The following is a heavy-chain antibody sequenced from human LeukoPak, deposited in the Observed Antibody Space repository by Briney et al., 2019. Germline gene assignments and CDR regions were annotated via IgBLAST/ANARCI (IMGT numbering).Heavy chain of an antibody. CDR1: GFTFSSYG. V-gene: IGHV3-30*02. D-gene: IGHD2-2*01. CDR2: IRYDGSNK. Sequence: PGGSLRLSCAASGFTFSSYGMHWVRQAPGKGLEWVAFIRYDGSNKYYADSVKGRFTISRDNSKNTLYLQMNSLRAEDTAVYYCANYVRENQLLEVYYYYYMDVWGKGTTVTVSS. CDR3: ANYVRENQLLEVYYYYYMDV. J-gene: IGHJ6*03.